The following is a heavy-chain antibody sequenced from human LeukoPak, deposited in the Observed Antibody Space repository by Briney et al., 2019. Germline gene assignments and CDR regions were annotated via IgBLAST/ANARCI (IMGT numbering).Heavy chain of an antibody. CDR2: IYYSGST. J-gene: IGHJ4*02. CDR3: AAPFGTPSGSYSR. V-gene: IGHV4-30-4*08. CDR1: GGSISSGDYY. Sequence: PSETLSLTCTVSGGSISSGDYYWSWIRQPPGKGLEWIGYIYYSGSTYYNPSLKSRVTISVDTSKNQFSLKLSSVTAADTAVYYCAAPFGTPSGSYSRWGQGTLVTVSS. D-gene: IGHD3-10*01.